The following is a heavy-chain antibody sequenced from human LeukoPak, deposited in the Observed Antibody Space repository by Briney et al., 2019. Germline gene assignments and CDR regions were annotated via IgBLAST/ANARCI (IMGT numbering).Heavy chain of an antibody. Sequence: PGGSLRLSCAASGFTFSSYAMHWVRQAPGKGLEWVAVIWYDGSNKYYADSVKGRFTISRDNSKNTLYLQMNSLRAEDTAVYYCAREGGAKDAFDIWGQGTMVTVSS. D-gene: IGHD1-26*01. V-gene: IGHV3-33*08. J-gene: IGHJ3*02. CDR3: AREGGAKDAFDI. CDR1: GFTFSSYA. CDR2: IWYDGSNK.